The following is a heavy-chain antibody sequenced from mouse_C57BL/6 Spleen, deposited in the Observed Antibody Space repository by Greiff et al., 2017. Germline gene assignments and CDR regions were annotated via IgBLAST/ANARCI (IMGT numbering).Heavy chain of an antibody. D-gene: IGHD1-1*01. Sequence: EVQGVESGGGLVQPGGSLKLSCAASGFTFSDYGMHWVRQAPEKGLEWVAYISSGSSTIYYADTVKGRFTISRDNAKNTLFLQMTSLRSEETAMFYCGRSNESRRPSFAYRGQGTLVTASA. CDR2: ISSGSSTI. CDR3: GRSNESRRPSFAY. CDR1: GFTFSDYG. J-gene: IGHJ3*01. V-gene: IGHV5-17*01.